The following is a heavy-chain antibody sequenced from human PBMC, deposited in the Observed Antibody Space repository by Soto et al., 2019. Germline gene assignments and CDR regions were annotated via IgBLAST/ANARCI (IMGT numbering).Heavy chain of an antibody. CDR2: IIPIFGTA. CDR1: GGTFSSYA. V-gene: IGHV1-69*13. D-gene: IGHD3-22*01. Sequence: ASVKVSCKASGGTFSSYAISWVRQAPGQGLEWMGGIIPIFGTANYAQKFQGRVTITADESTSTAYMELSSLRSEDTAVYYCARGLADYYDSSGYYNYWGQGTLVTVSS. J-gene: IGHJ4*02. CDR3: ARGLADYYDSSGYYNY.